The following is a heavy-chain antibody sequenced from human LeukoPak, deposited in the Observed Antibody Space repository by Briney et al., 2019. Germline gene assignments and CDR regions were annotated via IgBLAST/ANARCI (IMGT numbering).Heavy chain of an antibody. D-gene: IGHD3-22*01. CDR2: INPNSGGT. Sequence: VASVKVSYKASGYTFTGYYMHWVRQAPGQGLEWMGWINPNSGGTNYAQKFQGRVTMTRDTSISTAYMELSRLRSDDTAVYYCARDTLHYYDSSGSLCYWGQGTLVTVSS. CDR1: GYTFTGYY. CDR3: ARDTLHYYDSSGSLCY. J-gene: IGHJ4*02. V-gene: IGHV1-2*02.